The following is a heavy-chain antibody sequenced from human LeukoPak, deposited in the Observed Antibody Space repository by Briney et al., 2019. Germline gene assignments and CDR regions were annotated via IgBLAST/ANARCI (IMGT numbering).Heavy chain of an antibody. CDR3: ARELGGFDY. V-gene: IGHV1-3*01. D-gene: IGHD4-23*01. Sequence: KFQGRVTITRDTSASTAYMELSSLRSEDTAVYYCARELGGFDYWGQGTLVTVSS. J-gene: IGHJ4*02.